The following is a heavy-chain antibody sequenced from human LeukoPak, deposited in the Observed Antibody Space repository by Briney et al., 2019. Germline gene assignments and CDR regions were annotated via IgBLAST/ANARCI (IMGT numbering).Heavy chain of an antibody. CDR1: GFGFSYYD. D-gene: IGHD3-22*01. CDR3: ARDRAVGYYDSGGHVIFDY. V-gene: IGHV3-23*01. Sequence: PGGSLRLSCVASGFGFSYYDTNWVRQTPGKGLEWVSTISGTDDSTYYADSVKGRFTISRDNSKNTLYLQMDSLRAEDTAVYHCARDRAVGYYDSGGHVIFDYWGQGTLVTVSS. CDR2: ISGTDDST. J-gene: IGHJ4*02.